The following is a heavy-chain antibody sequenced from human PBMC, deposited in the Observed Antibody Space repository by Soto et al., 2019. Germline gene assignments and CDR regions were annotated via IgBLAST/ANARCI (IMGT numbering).Heavy chain of an antibody. V-gene: IGHV1-3*01. Sequence: ASVKVSCKASGYTFSNYAMHWVCQAPGQRLEWMGWINRGNGNTKYSQNFQGRVTITRDTSANAAYMELSSLTSEDTAVYFCAREHYGSGSYPLDYWGRG. CDR1: GYTFSNYA. CDR3: AREHYGSGSYPLDY. J-gene: IGHJ4*02. CDR2: INRGNGNT. D-gene: IGHD3-10*01.